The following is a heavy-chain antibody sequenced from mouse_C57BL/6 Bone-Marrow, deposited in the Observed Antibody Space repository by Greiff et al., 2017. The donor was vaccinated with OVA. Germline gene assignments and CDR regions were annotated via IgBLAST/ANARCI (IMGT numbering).Heavy chain of an antibody. V-gene: IGHV3-6*01. CDR2: ISYEGSN. CDR3: ARGTYYYGSSPFAY. D-gene: IGHD1-1*01. Sequence: ESGPGLVKPSQSLSLTCSVTGYSITSGYYWNWIRQFPGNKLEWMGYISYEGSNKYNPSLKNRISITRDTSKNQFFLKLNSVTTEDTATYYCARGTYYYGSSPFAYWGQGTLVTVSA. CDR1: GYSITSGYY. J-gene: IGHJ3*01.